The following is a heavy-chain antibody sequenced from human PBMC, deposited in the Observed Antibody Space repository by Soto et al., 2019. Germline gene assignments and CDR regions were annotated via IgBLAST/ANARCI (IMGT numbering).Heavy chain of an antibody. V-gene: IGHV1-46*01. J-gene: IGHJ5*02. CDR2: INPSGGST. D-gene: IGHD3-22*01. Sequence: QVQLVQSGAEVKKPGASVKVSCKASGYTFTSYYMHWVRQAPGQGREWMGIINPSGGSTSYAQKFQGRVTMTRDTSTSTVYMELSSLRSEDTAVYYCARTTDLDYYDSSLPRGWFDPWGQGTLVTVSS. CDR3: ARTTDLDYYDSSLPRGWFDP. CDR1: GYTFTSYY.